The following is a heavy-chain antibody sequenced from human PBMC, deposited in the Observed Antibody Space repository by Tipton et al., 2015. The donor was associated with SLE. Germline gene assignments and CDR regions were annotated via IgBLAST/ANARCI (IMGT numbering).Heavy chain of an antibody. J-gene: IGHJ4*02. CDR2: IYYSGST. CDR3: ARDGGIAARPMDY. Sequence: TLSLTCTVSGGSTSSYYWSWIRQPPGKGLEWIGYIYYSGSTYYNPSLKSRVTISVDTSKNQFSLKLSSVTAADTAVYYCARDGGIAARPMDYWGQGTLVTVSS. CDR1: GGSTSSYY. D-gene: IGHD6-6*01. V-gene: IGHV4-59*12.